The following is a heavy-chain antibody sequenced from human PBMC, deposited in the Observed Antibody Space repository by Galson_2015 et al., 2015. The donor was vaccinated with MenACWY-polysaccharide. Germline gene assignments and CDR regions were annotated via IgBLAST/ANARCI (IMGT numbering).Heavy chain of an antibody. V-gene: IGHV7-4-1*02. D-gene: IGHD3-22*01. CDR3: ARESEYYDSFDGFDI. Sequence: SVKVSCKASGYTFGSYAMNWVRQAPGQGLEWMGWINTNTGNPTSAPGFTGRFVFSLDTSDSTAYLQISSLKAEDTAVYYCARESEYYDSFDGFDIWGQGTMVTVSS. CDR2: INTNTGNP. J-gene: IGHJ3*02. CDR1: GYTFGSYA.